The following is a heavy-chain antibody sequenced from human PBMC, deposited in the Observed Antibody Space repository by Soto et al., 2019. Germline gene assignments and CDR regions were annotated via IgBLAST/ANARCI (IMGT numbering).Heavy chain of an antibody. D-gene: IGHD3-22*01. J-gene: IGHJ4*02. CDR1: GFTFSDYY. CDR3: ARDLGYYDSSGYFDS. Sequence: PGGSLRLSYAASGFTFSDYYMSWIRQAPGKGLEWFSYISSSGDIIYYADSVKGRFTISRDNAKNSLYLQMNSLRAEDTAVYYCARDLGYYDSSGYFDSWGLGTLVTVSS. CDR2: ISSSGDII. V-gene: IGHV3-11*01.